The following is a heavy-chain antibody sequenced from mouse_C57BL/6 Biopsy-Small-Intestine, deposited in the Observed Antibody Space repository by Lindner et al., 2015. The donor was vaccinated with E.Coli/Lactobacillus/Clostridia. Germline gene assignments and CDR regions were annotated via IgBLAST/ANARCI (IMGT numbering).Heavy chain of an antibody. CDR2: IHPNSGST. CDR1: GYTFTSYW. J-gene: IGHJ2*01. CDR3: ARYYYNSSPYFDY. D-gene: IGHD1-1*01. V-gene: IGHV1-64*01. Sequence: VQLQESGAELVKPGTSVQLSCKASGYTFTSYWMLWVKQRPGQGLEWIGMIHPNSGSTNYNEKFKSKATLTVDKSSSTAYMQLSSLTSEDSAVYYCARYYYNSSPYFDYWGQGTTLTVSS.